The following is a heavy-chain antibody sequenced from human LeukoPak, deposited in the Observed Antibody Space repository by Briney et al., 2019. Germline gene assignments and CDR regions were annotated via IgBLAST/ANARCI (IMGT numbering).Heavy chain of an antibody. Sequence: ASVKVSCKASGGTFSSYAISWVRQAPGRGLEWMGRIIPILGIANYAQKFQGRVTITADKSTSTAYMELSSLRSEDTAVYYCARGTLVTVRHYGMDVWGQGTTVTVSS. J-gene: IGHJ6*02. CDR2: IIPILGIA. D-gene: IGHD4-17*01. CDR1: GGTFSSYA. V-gene: IGHV1-69*04. CDR3: ARGTLVTVRHYGMDV.